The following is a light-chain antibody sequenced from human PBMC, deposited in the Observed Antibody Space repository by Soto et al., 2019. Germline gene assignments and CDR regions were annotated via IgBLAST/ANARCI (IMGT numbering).Light chain of an antibody. CDR1: SSDIGSYNY. Sequence: QSVLTQPASVSGSPGQSITISCTGTSSDIGSYNYVSWYQQYPGKAPKLIIYDVTNRPAGISSRFSASKSGDTASLTISVLQADDEADYFCSSYKSTSTPYVFGTGTKVTVL. V-gene: IGLV2-14*03. CDR2: DVT. J-gene: IGLJ1*01. CDR3: SSYKSTSTPYV.